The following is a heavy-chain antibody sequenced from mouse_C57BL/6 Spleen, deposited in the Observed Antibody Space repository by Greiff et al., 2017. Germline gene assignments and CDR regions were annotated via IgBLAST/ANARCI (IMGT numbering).Heavy chain of an antibody. CDR2: IDPETGGT. D-gene: IGHD3-2*02. V-gene: IGHV1-15*01. CDR1: GYTFTDYE. CDR3: TRGSSGYRFAY. Sequence: VQLQQSGAELVRPGASVTLSCKASGYTFTDYEMHWVKQTPVHGLEWIGAIDPETGGTAYNQKFKGKAILTADKSSSTAYMELRSLTSEDSAVYYCTRGSSGYRFAYWGQGTLVTVSA. J-gene: IGHJ3*01.